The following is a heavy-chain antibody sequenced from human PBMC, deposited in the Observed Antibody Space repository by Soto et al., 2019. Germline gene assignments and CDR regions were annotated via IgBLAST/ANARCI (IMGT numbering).Heavy chain of an antibody. Sequence: PGGSLRLSCAASGFTFSNVVMSWVRQAPGKGPEWVSSISESGDRADYADSVKGRFTISRDNSKNTLYLQMNSLRAEDTAIYYCARGGTTTRTTPTRGLDPWGQGTLVTVPQ. CDR2: ISESGDRA. CDR1: GFTFSNVV. D-gene: IGHD3-16*01. V-gene: IGHV3-23*01. CDR3: ARGGTTTRTTPTRGLDP. J-gene: IGHJ5*02.